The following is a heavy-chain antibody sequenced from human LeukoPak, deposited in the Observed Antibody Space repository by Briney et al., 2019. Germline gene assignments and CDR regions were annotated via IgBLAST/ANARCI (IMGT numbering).Heavy chain of an antibody. V-gene: IGHV3-33*01. CDR2: IWYDGIKK. D-gene: IGHD6-13*01. Sequence: GGSLRLSCEVSGFNFSTLGMHWVRQAPGKGLEWVSVIWYDGIKKYYADSVRGRFTISRDTSKNTLYLQMNSLRDEDTAVYYCAAAVGSYIDYWGQGTLVTVSS. J-gene: IGHJ4*02. CDR1: GFNFSTLG. CDR3: AAAVGSYIDY.